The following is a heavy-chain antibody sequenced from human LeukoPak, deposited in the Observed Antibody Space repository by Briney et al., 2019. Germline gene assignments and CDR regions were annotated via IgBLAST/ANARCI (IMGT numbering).Heavy chain of an antibody. D-gene: IGHD3-10*01. V-gene: IGHV1-69*13. CDR3: AGLLWFGEPAYGMDV. Sequence: SVKVSCKASGGTFSSYAISWVRQAPGQGLEWMGGIIPIFGTANYAQKFQGRVTITADESTSTAYMELSSLRSEDTAVYYCAGLLWFGEPAYGMDVWGQGTTVTVSS. J-gene: IGHJ6*02. CDR2: IIPIFGTA. CDR1: GGTFSSYA.